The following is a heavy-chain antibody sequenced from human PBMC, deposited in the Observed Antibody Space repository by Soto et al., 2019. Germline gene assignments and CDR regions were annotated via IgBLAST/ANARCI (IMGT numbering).Heavy chain of an antibody. V-gene: IGHV1-46*01. Sequence: ASVKVSCKASGYTFTSYYMHWVRQAPGQGLEWMGIINPSGGSTSYAQKFQGRVTMTRDTSTSTVYMELSSLRSEDTAVYYCARDQAPDKNVFWSGYQNPNYYYYYGMDVWGQGTTVTVSS. CDR3: ARDQAPDKNVFWSGYQNPNYYYYYGMDV. CDR1: GYTFTSYY. D-gene: IGHD3-3*01. J-gene: IGHJ6*02. CDR2: INPSGGST.